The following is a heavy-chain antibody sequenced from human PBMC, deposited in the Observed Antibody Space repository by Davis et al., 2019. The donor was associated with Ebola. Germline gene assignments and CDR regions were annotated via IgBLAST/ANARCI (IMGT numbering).Heavy chain of an antibody. Sequence: GESLKISCAASGFSFNSYAMHWIRQAPGKGLEWVAIISYDGSDQYYADSVKGRFTISRDNSKNTLYLQMNGLRVEDTAIYYCAKDNRNIWSEVWGQGTMVTVSS. CDR3: AKDNRNIWSEV. V-gene: IGHV3-30*04. D-gene: IGHD2/OR15-2a*01. J-gene: IGHJ3*01. CDR1: GFSFNSYA. CDR2: ISYDGSDQ.